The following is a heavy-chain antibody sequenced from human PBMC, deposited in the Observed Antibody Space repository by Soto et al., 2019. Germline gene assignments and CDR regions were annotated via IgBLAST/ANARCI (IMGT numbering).Heavy chain of an antibody. V-gene: IGHV5-10-1*01. CDR2: IDPSDSYT. D-gene: IGHD3-3*01. CDR3: ARLQSPTGYYTRGFDY. J-gene: IGHJ4*02. CDR1: GYSFRSYW. Sequence: PGESLKISCKTSGYSFRSYWITWVRQMPGKGLEWMGRIDPSDSYTNYSPSFQGHVTMSVDKSISTAYLQWSSLKASDTAIYYCARLQSPTGYYTRGFDYWGQGALVTVSS.